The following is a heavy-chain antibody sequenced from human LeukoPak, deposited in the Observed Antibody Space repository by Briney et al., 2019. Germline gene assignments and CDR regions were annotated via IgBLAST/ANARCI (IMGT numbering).Heavy chain of an antibody. CDR1: VDSIIGYY. D-gene: IGHD3-22*01. J-gene: IGHJ4*02. CDR2: IYNTVYT. CDR3: ARRRYYDSSGYNPTYYFDY. Sequence: SETLSLTCTVSVDSIIGYYWSWIRQSPGKGLEWIGYIYNTVYTNYNPSLKSRVTVSVDMSKKQFSLRLTPVTAADTAVYYCARRRYYDSSGYNPTYYFDYWGQGILVTVSS. V-gene: IGHV4-59*01.